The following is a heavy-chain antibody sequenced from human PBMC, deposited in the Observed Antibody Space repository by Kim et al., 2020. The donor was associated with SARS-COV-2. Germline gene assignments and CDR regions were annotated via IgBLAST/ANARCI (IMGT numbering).Heavy chain of an antibody. V-gene: IGHV1-18*01. J-gene: IGHJ5*02. D-gene: IGHD3-10*01. CDR3: ATVRVRVCGWFDP. Sequence: YAPRLQGRVTMTTDHTTSTAYMGLKSLESDDTAVYYCATVRVRVCGWFDPWGQGTLVTVSS.